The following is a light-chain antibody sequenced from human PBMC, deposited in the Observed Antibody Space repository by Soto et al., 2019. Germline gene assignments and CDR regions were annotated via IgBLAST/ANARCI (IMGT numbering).Light chain of an antibody. J-gene: IGKJ3*01. CDR3: QQLFTYPPT. V-gene: IGKV3-11*01. CDR2: GAS. Sequence: TLLTQSTATLSLSQGKRATLSCRASQNISSYLIWYQQKPGQAPRLLIYGASTRATGIPARFSGSGSGTEFTLTVSSLQPEDLATYYCQQLFTYPPTFGPGTKVDIK. CDR1: QNISSY.